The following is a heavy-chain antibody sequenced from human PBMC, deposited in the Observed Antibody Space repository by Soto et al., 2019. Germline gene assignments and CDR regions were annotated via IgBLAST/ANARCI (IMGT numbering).Heavy chain of an antibody. J-gene: IGHJ6*03. D-gene: IGHD2-21*01. CDR2: ISSSSSYI. V-gene: IGHV3-21*01. CDR1: GFTFSSYS. Sequence: GGSLRLSCAASGFTFSSYSMNWVRQAPGKGLEWVSSISSSSSYIYYADSVKGRFTISRDNAKNSLYLQMNSLRAEDTAVYYCARELMAIVNMDVWGKGTTVTVSS. CDR3: ARELMAIVNMDV.